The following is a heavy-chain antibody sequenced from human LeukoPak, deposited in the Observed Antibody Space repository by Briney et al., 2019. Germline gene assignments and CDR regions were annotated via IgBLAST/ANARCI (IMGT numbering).Heavy chain of an antibody. CDR3: VKGTYGDYDPHFDY. D-gene: IGHD4-17*01. CDR2: ISSNGGST. Sequence: GESLRLSCSASGFTFSSYAMHWVRQAPGKGLEYVSAISSNGGSTYYADSVKGRFTISRDNSKNTLYLQMSSLRAEDTAVYYCVKGTYGDYDPHFDYWGQGTLVTVSS. CDR1: GFTFSSYA. V-gene: IGHV3-64D*06. J-gene: IGHJ4*02.